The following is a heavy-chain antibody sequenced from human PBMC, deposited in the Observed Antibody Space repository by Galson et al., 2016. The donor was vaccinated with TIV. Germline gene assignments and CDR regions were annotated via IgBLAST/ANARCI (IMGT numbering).Heavy chain of an antibody. CDR2: IIPTLSLA. Sequence: SVKVSCKASGDTFSSLSIIWVRQAPGQGLEWMGRIIPTLSLADYAQKFQGRVTITADESTNTAYMELSSLKSEDTAVYYCARPSSSCRGCSYYYYMDVWGKGTTVTVSS. V-gene: IGHV1-69*02. CDR1: GDTFSSLS. D-gene: IGHD6-13*01. CDR3: ARPSSSCRGCSYYYYMDV. J-gene: IGHJ6*03.